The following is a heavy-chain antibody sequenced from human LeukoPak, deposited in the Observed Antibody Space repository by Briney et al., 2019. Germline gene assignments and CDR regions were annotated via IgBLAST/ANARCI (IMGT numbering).Heavy chain of an antibody. J-gene: IGHJ5*02. CDR2: IKQDGSKK. D-gene: IGHD5-12*01. Sequence: GGSLRLSCVASGFPFSSYWMTWVRQAPGKGLEWVVNIKQDGSKKSYVDSVKGRFTISKDNARNSLYLQMNDLRGEDTAIYYCARDAGNSGYGCDLWGQGTLVTVSS. CDR3: ARDAGNSGYGCDL. V-gene: IGHV3-7*01. CDR1: GFPFSSYW.